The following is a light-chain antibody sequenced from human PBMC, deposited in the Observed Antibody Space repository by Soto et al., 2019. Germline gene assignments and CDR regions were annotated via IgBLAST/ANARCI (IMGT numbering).Light chain of an antibody. CDR1: SSNIGAGYD. Sequence: QSVLTQPPSVSGAPGQKVTISCTGSSSNIGAGYDVHWYQQLPGTAPKLLLYGNNNRPSGVPDRFSGSKSGTSASLAITGLQTEDEADYYCQSYDTSLDALYVFGTGTTLTVL. V-gene: IGLV1-40*01. CDR3: QSYDTSLDALYV. CDR2: GNN. J-gene: IGLJ1*01.